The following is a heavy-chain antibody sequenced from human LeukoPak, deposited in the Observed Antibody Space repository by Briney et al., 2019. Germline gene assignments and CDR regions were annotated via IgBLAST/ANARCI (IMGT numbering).Heavy chain of an antibody. V-gene: IGHV4-34*01. CDR2: INHSGST. CDR3: ARAILIAVAEAGNYYFDY. Sequence: GSLRLSCAASGFTFSSYWMSWVRQAPGKGLEWIGEINHSGSTNYNPSLKSRVTISVDTSKNQFSLKLSSVTAADTAVYYCARAILIAVAEAGNYYFDYWGQGTLVTVSS. D-gene: IGHD6-19*01. CDR1: GFTFSSYW. J-gene: IGHJ4*02.